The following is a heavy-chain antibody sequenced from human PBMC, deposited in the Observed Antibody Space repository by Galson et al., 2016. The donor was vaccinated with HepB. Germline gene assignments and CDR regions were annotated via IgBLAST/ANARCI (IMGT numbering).Heavy chain of an antibody. CDR3: ARGYNHGTFDY. CDR1: GASISSGSHY. V-gene: IGHV4-61*01. J-gene: IGHJ4*02. Sequence: LSLTCSVSGASISSGSHYWNWIRQPPGKGLEWIGFISFRGSPKYSPALKSRVTISVETSKNQISLKLSSVTAADTAVYYCARGYNHGTFDYWGQGTLVTVSS. D-gene: IGHD1-1*01. CDR2: ISFRGSP.